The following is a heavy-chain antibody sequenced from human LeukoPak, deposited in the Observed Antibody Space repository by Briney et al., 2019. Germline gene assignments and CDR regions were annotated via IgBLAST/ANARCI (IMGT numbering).Heavy chain of an antibody. J-gene: IGHJ4*02. CDR2: IKQDGREK. CDR1: GFTFSSYW. V-gene: IGHV3-7*01. D-gene: IGHD3-22*01. Sequence: PGRSLRLSCAASGFTFSSYWMSWVRQAPGKGLEWVANIKQDGREKYYVDSVKGRLTMSRDNAKNSLYLQMNSLRAEDTAVYYCATYYYDSSGYYAEKNYYFDYWGQGTLVTVSS. CDR3: ATYYYDSSGYYAEKNYYFDY.